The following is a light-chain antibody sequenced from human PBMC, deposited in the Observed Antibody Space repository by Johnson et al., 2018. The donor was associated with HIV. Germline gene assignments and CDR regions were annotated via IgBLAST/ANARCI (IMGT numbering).Light chain of an antibody. J-gene: IGLJ1*01. CDR3: GTWDSSLSAGV. CDR1: SSNIVNIY. CDR2: DTD. Sequence: QSVLTQPPSVSAAPGQKVTISCSASSSNIVNIYISWYQHLPGTAPKLLIYDTDERPSGIPDRFSGSKSGTSATLGITGLQTGDEADYYCGTWDSSLSAGVFGTGTKVTVL. V-gene: IGLV1-51*01.